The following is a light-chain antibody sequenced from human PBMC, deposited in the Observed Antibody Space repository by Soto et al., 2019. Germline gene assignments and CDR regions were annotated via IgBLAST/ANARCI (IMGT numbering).Light chain of an antibody. Sequence: QSALTQPVSVSGSPGQSITISCNGTSSDVGGYNYVSWYQQHPGKVPKLMIYEVSNRPSGISNRFSGAKSGNTASLTISALQADDEADYYCISYTSSSSWLFGGGTNVTVL. CDR1: SSDVGGYNY. J-gene: IGLJ3*02. CDR3: ISYTSSSSWL. V-gene: IGLV2-14*01. CDR2: EVS.